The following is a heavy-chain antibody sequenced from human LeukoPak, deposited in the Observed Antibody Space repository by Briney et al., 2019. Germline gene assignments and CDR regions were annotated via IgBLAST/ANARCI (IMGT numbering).Heavy chain of an antibody. J-gene: IGHJ4*02. CDR3: AREMTPSGYDLDY. CDR1: GFTFSSYG. Sequence: GGSLRLSCAASGFTFSSYGMHWVRQAPDKGLEWVAVIWYDGNNKYYADSVKGRFTISRDNSKNTLYLQMNSLRAEDTAVYYCAREMTPSGYDLDYWGQGTLVTVSS. D-gene: IGHD5-12*01. CDR2: IWYDGNNK. V-gene: IGHV3-33*01.